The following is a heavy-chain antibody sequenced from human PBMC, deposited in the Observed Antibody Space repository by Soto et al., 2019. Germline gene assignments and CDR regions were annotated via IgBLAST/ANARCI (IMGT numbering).Heavy chain of an antibody. J-gene: IGHJ6*02. CDR3: AREGRYRLYYYYYGMDV. CDR1: GFTFSDYY. V-gene: IGHV3-11*05. CDR2: ISSSSSYT. Sequence: QVQLVESGGGLVKPGGSLRLSCAASGFTFSDYYMSWIRQAPGKGLEWVSYISSSSSYTNYADSVKGRFTISRDNAKNSRYLQMNRLRAEETAVYYCAREGRYRLYYYYYGMDVWGQGTTVTVSS. D-gene: IGHD3-16*02.